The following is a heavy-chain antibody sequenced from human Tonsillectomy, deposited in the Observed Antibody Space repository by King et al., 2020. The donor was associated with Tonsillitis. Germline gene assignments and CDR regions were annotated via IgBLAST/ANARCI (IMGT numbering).Heavy chain of an antibody. Sequence: VQLVESGSELKKPGASVKVSCTAFGYTFTHYAMNWVRQAPGQGLEWMGWINTNAGNTGNPTYAQGFRGRFVLSLDTSSSTAYLQISNLKAEDTAVYYCVRDDWGSDFWGQGTLVTVSS. J-gene: IGHJ4*02. D-gene: IGHD7-27*01. CDR2: INTNAGNTGNP. CDR3: VRDDWGSDF. CDR1: GYTFTHYA. V-gene: IGHV7-4-1*02.